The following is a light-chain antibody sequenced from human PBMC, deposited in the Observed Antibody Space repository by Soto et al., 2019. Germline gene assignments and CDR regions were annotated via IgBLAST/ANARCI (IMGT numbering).Light chain of an antibody. CDR1: QALSNY. CDR2: SAS. CDR3: EQLNTYPLT. J-gene: IGKJ4*01. Sequence: IQFTQSPSVLXXXVXXXVXXXCRASQALSNYLAWYQQKPGKAPDLLIYSASTLQSGVPSRFSGSGSETEFSLTISSLQPEDFATYYCEQLNTYPLTFGGGTKVDIK. V-gene: IGKV1-9*01.